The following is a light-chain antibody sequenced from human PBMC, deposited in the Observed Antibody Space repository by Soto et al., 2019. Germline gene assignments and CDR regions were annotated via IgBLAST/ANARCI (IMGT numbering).Light chain of an antibody. J-gene: IGKJ2*01. CDR2: DAA. CDR1: QSVSTY. CDR3: QQRTNWPPRT. V-gene: IGKV3-11*01. Sequence: EIVLTQSPATLSLSPGERATLSCRASQSVSTYLAWYQQKPGQAPRLLIYDAANRATGIPGRFSGSGSGTDFALTINSLGPEDFAVYYCQQRTNWPPRTFGQGPKLGIK.